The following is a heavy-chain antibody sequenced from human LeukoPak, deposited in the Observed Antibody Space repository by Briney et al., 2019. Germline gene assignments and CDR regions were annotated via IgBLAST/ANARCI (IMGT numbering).Heavy chain of an antibody. V-gene: IGHV3-11*01. CDR3: VVQAGLTYYDISFDS. CDR1: RLKISDYS. CDR2: INNGGDVI. Sequence: GGSLRLSCAVSRLKISDYSMSWIRQSPGKGLEWVSSINNGGDVIQYANSVKGRFTVSRDNTKNSLYLQMNSLTAEDTAVYYCVVQAGLTYYDISFDSWGQGTLVTVSS. D-gene: IGHD3-9*01. J-gene: IGHJ5*01.